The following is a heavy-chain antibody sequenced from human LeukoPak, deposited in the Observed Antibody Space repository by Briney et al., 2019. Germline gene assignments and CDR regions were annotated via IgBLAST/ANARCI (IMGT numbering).Heavy chain of an antibody. Sequence: GGSLRLSCAASGFTFSSYAMSWVRQAPGKGLEWVSAITGSGGSTYYADSVKGRFTISRDNSKNTLYLQMNSLRAEDTAVYYCARKSGSSWTVDYWGQGTLVTVSS. V-gene: IGHV3-23*01. CDR1: GFTFSSYA. J-gene: IGHJ4*02. D-gene: IGHD6-13*01. CDR2: ITGSGGST. CDR3: ARKSGSSWTVDY.